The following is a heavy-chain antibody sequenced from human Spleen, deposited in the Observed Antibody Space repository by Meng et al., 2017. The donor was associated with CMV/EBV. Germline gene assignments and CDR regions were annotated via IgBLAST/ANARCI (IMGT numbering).Heavy chain of an antibody. CDR3: ARLQYGSGNFKPVRPVGRFAS. CDR2: ISAGDSDT. D-gene: IGHD3-10*01. CDR1: GNSLSSHW. Sequence: GGPLRLSCTDSGNSLSSHWIIWVRQMPGKGLEWMGIISAGDSDTRYGPSFQGQVTISADTSRNTAYLQWNSLKASDTATYYCARLQYGSGNFKPVRPVGRFASWGQGTLVTVSS. J-gene: IGHJ4*02. V-gene: IGHV5-51*01.